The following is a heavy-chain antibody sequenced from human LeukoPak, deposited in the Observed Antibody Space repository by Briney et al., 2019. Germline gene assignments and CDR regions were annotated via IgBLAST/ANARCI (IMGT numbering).Heavy chain of an antibody. CDR3: AKQNNFDY. D-gene: IGHD1/OR15-1a*01. CDR1: GFTFSSYA. V-gene: IGHV3-23*01. Sequence: GGSLRLSCAASGFTFSSYAMNWVRQAPGKGLEWVSGIGVSGGSTYYADSVKGRFTISRDSSKNTLFLQMNSLRAEDTAVYYWAKQNNFDYWGQGTLVTVSS. J-gene: IGHJ4*02. CDR2: IGVSGGST.